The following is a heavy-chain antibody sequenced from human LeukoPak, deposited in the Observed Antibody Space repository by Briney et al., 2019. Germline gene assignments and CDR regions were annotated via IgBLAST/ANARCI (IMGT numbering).Heavy chain of an antibody. CDR3: ATVRYYDTPGDSDYFDY. Sequence: ASVKVSCRVSGYTLTALSMHWVRQAPGKGLEWMGGLDPDTVETIYAQKFQGRVTMTEDTSTDTAYMDLSSLRSEDTAVYYCATVRYYDTPGDSDYFDYWGQGTLVTVSS. CDR2: LDPDTVET. D-gene: IGHD3-22*01. V-gene: IGHV1-24*01. CDR1: GYTLTALS. J-gene: IGHJ4*02.